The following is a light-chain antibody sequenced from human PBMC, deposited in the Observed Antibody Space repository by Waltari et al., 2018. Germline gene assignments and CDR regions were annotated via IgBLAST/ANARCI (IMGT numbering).Light chain of an antibody. J-gene: IGKJ4*01. CDR1: QSVSSN. CDR2: DAS. CDR3: QQRTHSLT. Sequence: ENLLTQSPGTLSLSPGERATLSCRASQSVSSNLPWYHQKPGQVPRLLIYDASNRATGIPARFSGSGSGTDFILTISSLEPEDFAVYYCQQRTHSLTFGGGTKVEIK. V-gene: IGKV3-11*01.